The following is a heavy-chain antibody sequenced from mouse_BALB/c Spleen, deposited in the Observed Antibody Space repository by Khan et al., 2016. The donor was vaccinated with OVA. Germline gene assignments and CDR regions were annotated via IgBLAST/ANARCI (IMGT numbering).Heavy chain of an antibody. CDR1: GYSFTNYW. D-gene: IGHD2-2*01. Sequence: QVQLQQSGPQLVRPGASVKISCKASGYSFTNYWMHWVKQRPGQGLEWIGMIDPSDSETRLNQKFKDKATLTVDKSSSTAYMQLSSPTSEDSAVYYCARNYYGYAWFAYWGQGTLVTVSA. V-gene: IGHV1S126*01. CDR3: ARNYYGYAWFAY. J-gene: IGHJ3*01. CDR2: IDPSDSET.